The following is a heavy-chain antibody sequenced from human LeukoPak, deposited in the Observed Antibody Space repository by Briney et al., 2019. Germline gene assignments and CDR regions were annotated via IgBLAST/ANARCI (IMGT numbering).Heavy chain of an antibody. CDR1: GYSFTNYW. CDR2: IYPGDSDT. Sequence: GESLKISCKGSGYSFTNYWIGWVRQMPGKGLEWMGIIYPGDSDTRYSPSFQGQVTISADKSISTAYLQWSSLKASDTAMYYCARQPGYSSSWYWFDPWGQGTLVTVSS. V-gene: IGHV5-51*01. J-gene: IGHJ5*02. CDR3: ARQPGYSSSWYWFDP. D-gene: IGHD6-13*01.